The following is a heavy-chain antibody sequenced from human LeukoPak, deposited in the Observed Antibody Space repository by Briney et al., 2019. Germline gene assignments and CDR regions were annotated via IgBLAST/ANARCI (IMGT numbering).Heavy chain of an antibody. CDR1: GFIFSSFW. V-gene: IGHV3-7*01. CDR3: ATSYDSSGCD. Sequence: GGSLRLSCTASGFIFSSFWMAWVRQAPGKGLEWVANIKPDGSLQFYGDSVKGRFTISRDNARNSLYLQMNNLRAEDTALYYCATSYDSSGCDWGQGTLVTVSS. CDR2: IKPDGSLQ. D-gene: IGHD3-22*01. J-gene: IGHJ4*02.